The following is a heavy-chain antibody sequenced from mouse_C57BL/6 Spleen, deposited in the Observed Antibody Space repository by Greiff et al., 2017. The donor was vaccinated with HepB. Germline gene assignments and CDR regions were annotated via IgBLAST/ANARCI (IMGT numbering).Heavy chain of an antibody. CDR3: ARVHSLYDYFDY. D-gene: IGHD2-3*01. CDR1: GYTFTSYW. J-gene: IGHJ2*01. CDR2: IDPSDSYT. V-gene: IGHV1-69*01. Sequence: QVQLQQPGAELVMPGASVKLSCKASGYTFTSYWMHWVKQRPGQGLEWIGEIDPSDSYTNYNQKFKGKSTLTVDKASSTAYMQLSSLTSEDSAVYYCARVHSLYDYFDYWGQGTTLTVSS.